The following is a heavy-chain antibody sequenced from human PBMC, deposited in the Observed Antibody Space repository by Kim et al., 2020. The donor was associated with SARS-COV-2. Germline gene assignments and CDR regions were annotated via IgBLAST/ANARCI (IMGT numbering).Heavy chain of an antibody. J-gene: IGHJ3*02. CDR3: TRDLRDRITFGGGMGLDAFDI. Sequence: GGSLRLSCTASGFTFGDYAMSWVRQAPGKGLEWVGFIRSKAYGGTTEYAASVKGRFTISRDDSKSIAYLQMNSLKTEDTAVYYCTRDLRDRITFGGGMGLDAFDIWGQGTMVTVSS. V-gene: IGHV3-49*04. CDR1: GFTFGDYA. D-gene: IGHD3-16*01. CDR2: IRSKAYGGTT.